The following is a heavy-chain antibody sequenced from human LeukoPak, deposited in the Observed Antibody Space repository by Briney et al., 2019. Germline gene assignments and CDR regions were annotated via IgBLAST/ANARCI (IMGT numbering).Heavy chain of an antibody. J-gene: IGHJ4*02. CDR2: INHSGST. Sequence: SETLSLTCAVYGGSFSGYYWSGIRQPPGKGLEWIGEINHSGSTNYNPSLKSRVTISVDTSKNQFSLKLSSVTAADTAVYYCARGRFSSSWYGSGRAVYYFDYWGQGTLVTVSS. CDR1: GGSFSGYY. CDR3: ARGRFSSSWYGSGRAVYYFDY. D-gene: IGHD6-13*01. V-gene: IGHV4-34*01.